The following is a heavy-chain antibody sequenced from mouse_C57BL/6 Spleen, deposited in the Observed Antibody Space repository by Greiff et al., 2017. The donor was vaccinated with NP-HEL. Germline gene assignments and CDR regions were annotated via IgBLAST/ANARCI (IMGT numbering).Heavy chain of an antibody. CDR1: GFSLTSYG. Sequence: VQRVESGPGLVAPSQSLSISCTVSGFSLTSYGVHWVRQPPGKGLEWLVVIWSDGSTTYYSDLISRLSTSKDNSTSNVSFQLNSLQTDDTAMYYGARQRGYIYDGDQNAMDYWGQGTSVTVSS. CDR3: ARQRGYIYDGDQNAMDY. V-gene: IGHV2-6-1*01. J-gene: IGHJ4*01. CDR2: IWSDGST. D-gene: IGHD2-3*01.